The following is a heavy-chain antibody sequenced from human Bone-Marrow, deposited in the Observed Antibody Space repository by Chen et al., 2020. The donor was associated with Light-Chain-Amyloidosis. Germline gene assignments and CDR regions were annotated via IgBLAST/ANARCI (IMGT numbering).Heavy chain of an antibody. CDR3: AKDVGPGTTRYFED. CDR1: GFTFEDSA. V-gene: IGHV3-9*01. J-gene: IGHJ4*02. D-gene: IGHD1-7*01. Sequence: EVQLGECGGGLVQPGRSLRLSCAASGFTFEDSAMHWVRQAPGKGLEWVAGISWNSYSIAYADSVKGRFTLFSYNSPPSLFLPLPPLLSSSSAFSSCAKDVGPGTTRYFEDWGQGTLVTVSS. CDR2: ISWNSYSI.